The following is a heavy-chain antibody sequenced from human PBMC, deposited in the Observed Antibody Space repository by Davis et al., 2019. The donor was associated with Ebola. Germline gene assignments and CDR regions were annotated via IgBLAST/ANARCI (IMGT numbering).Heavy chain of an antibody. CDR3: CKDYFDY. CDR2: ISYDGSNK. CDR1: GFTFSGSA. Sequence: GGSLRLSCAASGFTFSGSAMHWVRQASGKGLEWVAVISYDGSNKYYADSVKGRFTISRDNSKNTLYLQMNSLRAEDTAVYYCCKDYFDYWGQGTLVTVSS. V-gene: IGHV3-30-3*01. D-gene: IGHD2/OR15-2a*01. J-gene: IGHJ4*02.